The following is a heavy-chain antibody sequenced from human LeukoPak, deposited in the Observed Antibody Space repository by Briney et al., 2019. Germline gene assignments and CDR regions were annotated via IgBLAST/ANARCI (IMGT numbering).Heavy chain of an antibody. Sequence: GGSLSLSCAASGFTFSNAWMSGLREARGGGLEWVGGIKSKTEGGTTDYAAPVKGRFTISRDDSKNTLYLQMNSMKTEDTAVYYCSTFSMIVVVITDWGQGTLFTVSS. CDR2: IKSKTEGGTT. CDR3: STFSMIVVVITD. CDR1: GFTFSNAW. J-gene: IGHJ4*02. D-gene: IGHD3-22*01. V-gene: IGHV3-15*01.